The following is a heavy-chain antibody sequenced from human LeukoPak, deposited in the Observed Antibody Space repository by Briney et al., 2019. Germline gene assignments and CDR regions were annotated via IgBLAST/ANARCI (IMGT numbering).Heavy chain of an antibody. CDR3: ARGYSFGFKTIYY. J-gene: IGHJ4*02. CDR1: GFTLSSYN. CDR2: ISSSGRYI. V-gene: IGHV3-21*06. Sequence: TGGSLRLSCAASGFTLSSYNMNWVRQAPGKGLEWVSSISSSGRYIYYADLVKGRFTISRENAENSLYPQMNSLRAEDTAVYYCARGYSFGFKTIYYWGQGTLVTVSS. D-gene: IGHD5-18*01.